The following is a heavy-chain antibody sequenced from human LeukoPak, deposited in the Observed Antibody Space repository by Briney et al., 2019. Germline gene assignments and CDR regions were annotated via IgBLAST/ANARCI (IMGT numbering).Heavy chain of an antibody. D-gene: IGHD2-21*02. J-gene: IGHJ4*02. CDR3: ASKWYCGGDCYYQIDY. CDR2: ISSSSSYI. V-gene: IGHV3-21*01. Sequence: GGSLRLSCAASGFTFSSYSMNWVRQAPGKGLEWVSSISSSSSYIYYADSVKGRFTISRDNSKNTLYLQMNSLRAEDTAVYYCASKWYCGGDCYYQIDYWGQGTLVTVSS. CDR1: GFTFSSYS.